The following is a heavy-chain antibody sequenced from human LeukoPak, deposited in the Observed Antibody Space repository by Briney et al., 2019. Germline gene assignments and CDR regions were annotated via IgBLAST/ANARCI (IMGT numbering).Heavy chain of an antibody. D-gene: IGHD6-19*01. CDR2: IYTSGST. V-gene: IGHV4-61*02. CDR3: ARGGSGWYSVWFDP. CDR1: GGSISSGSYY. J-gene: IGHJ5*02. Sequence: SETLSLTCTVSGGSISSGSYYWSWIRQPAGKGLEWIGRIYTSGSTNYNPSLKSRVTISVDTSKNQFSLKLSSVTAADTAVYYCARGGSGWYSVWFDPWGQGTLVTVSS.